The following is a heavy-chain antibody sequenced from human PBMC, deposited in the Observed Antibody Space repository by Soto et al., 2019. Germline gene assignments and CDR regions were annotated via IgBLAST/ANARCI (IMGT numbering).Heavy chain of an antibody. J-gene: IGHJ4*02. CDR2: IRPGDSDT. Sequence: GESLKISCKGTGSTSRDYWIGWLRQMPGKGPEWMGIIRPGDSDTRYSLSFRGQVTISADKSIDTAYLQWSSLKASDTAIYYCATHPRNSGFFDYWGQGTLVTVSS. CDR1: GSTSRDYW. V-gene: IGHV5-51*01. D-gene: IGHD6-19*01. CDR3: ATHPRNSGFFDY.